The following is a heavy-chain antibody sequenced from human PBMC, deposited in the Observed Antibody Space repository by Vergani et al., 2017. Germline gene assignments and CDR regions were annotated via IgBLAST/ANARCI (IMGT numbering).Heavy chain of an antibody. D-gene: IGHD1-26*01. CDR1: GFTFADAW. Sequence: EVQLLESGGGLLQPGGSLRLSCAASGFTFADAWMSWVRQTPGKGLEWVGRIKSEADGGTTLYAAAVKDRITISRDDSQNTLYLQMSNLRSEDTAMYYCTAEDSGSYDYWGQGALVTVSS. J-gene: IGHJ4*02. CDR2: IKSEADGGTT. CDR3: TAEDSGSYDY. V-gene: IGHV3-15*01.